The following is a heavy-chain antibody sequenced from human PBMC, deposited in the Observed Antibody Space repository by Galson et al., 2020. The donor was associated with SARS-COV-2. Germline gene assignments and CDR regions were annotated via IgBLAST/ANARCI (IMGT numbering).Heavy chain of an antibody. D-gene: IGHD3-22*01. V-gene: IGHV3-74*01. J-gene: IGHJ6*02. CDR3: ATQESYYGSSCYEESDYGMDV. CDR2: INGDGRSR. Sequence: GGSLRLSCAASGFTFSNYWMHWVRQAPGKGLVWVSRINGDGRSRTYADSVKGRFTISRDSAKNTVSLQMNSLRAEDTAVYYCATQESYYGSSCYEESDYGMDVWGQGTTVTVSS. CDR1: GFTFSNYW.